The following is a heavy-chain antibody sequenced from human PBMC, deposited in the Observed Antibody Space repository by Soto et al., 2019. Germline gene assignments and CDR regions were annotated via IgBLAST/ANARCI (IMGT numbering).Heavy chain of an antibody. V-gene: IGHV3-72*01. Sequence: EVQLVESGGGLVPPGGSLRLSCEVSGLTFSDRYMDWVRQAPGRGLEWVGRSRNKANSYTTAYVTSVKGRFTVSRADSKNLFFLQMKSLKTEDKAVYYCVRGYRGFGYCGHGALVTVS. CDR2: SRNKANSYTT. CDR3: VRGYRGFGY. D-gene: IGHD5-12*01. CDR1: GLTFSDRY. J-gene: IGHJ4*01.